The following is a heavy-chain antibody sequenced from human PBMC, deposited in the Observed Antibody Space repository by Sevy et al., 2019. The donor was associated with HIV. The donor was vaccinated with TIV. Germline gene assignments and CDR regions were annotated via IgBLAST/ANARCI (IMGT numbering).Heavy chain of an antibody. J-gene: IGHJ4*02. CDR1: GGSISSSSYY. V-gene: IGHV4-39*01. CDR3: ARHGSVWGSYRYTLGFDY. Sequence: SETLSLTCTLSGGSISSSSYYWGWIRQPPGKGLEWIGSIYYSGSTYYNPSLKSRVTISVDTSKNQFSLKLSSVTAADTAVYYCARHGSVWGSYRYTLGFDYWGQGTLVTVSS. D-gene: IGHD3-16*02. CDR2: IYYSGST.